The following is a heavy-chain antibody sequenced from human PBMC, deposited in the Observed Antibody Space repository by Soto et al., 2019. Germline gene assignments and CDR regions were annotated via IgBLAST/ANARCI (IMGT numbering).Heavy chain of an antibody. J-gene: IGHJ6*02. CDR2: ISPYNDYT. V-gene: IGHV1-18*01. CDR1: GYTFIRYG. D-gene: IGHD1-26*01. CDR3: ARGGYYDNTSGKLSHSVLDV. Sequence: QVQLVQSAAEVKKPGASVKVSCKASGYTFIRYGITWVRQSPGQVLKWMGWISPYNDYTSYAQTLQGRVTMTTNTSTRITYMERRSLISVDPAVYYCARGGYYDNTSGKLSHSVLDVWGQGTSVTVSS.